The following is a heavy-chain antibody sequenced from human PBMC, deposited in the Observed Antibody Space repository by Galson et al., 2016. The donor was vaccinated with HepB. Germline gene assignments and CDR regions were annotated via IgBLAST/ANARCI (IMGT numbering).Heavy chain of an antibody. CDR1: GFTFRDYW. Sequence: SLRLSCAASGFTFRDYWMSWVRQAPGKGLEWVVNIKYDGSDKYYVDSVKGRFTISRDNSKNTLYLQMNSLRAEDTAVYYCARDSFTIFGVTPNWFDPWGQGTLVTVSS. CDR2: IKYDGSDK. CDR3: ARDSFTIFGVTPNWFDP. J-gene: IGHJ5*02. D-gene: IGHD3-3*01. V-gene: IGHV3-7*01.